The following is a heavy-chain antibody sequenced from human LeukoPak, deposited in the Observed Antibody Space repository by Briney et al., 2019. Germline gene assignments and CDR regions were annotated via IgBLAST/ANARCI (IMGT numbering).Heavy chain of an antibody. D-gene: IGHD5-12*01. CDR3: AKTPGYSGYESPIDY. CDR1: GFTFSSYA. CDR2: ISGSGGSI. V-gene: IGHV3-23*01. Sequence: PGASLRLSCAASGFTFSSYAMSWVRQAPGKGLEWVSGISGSGGSIYCADSVKGRFTISRDNSKNTLYLQMNNLRAEDTAVYYCAKTPGYSGYESPIDYWGQGTLVTVSS. J-gene: IGHJ4*02.